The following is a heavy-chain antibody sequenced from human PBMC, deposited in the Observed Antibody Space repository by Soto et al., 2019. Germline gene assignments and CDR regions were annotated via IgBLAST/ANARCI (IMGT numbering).Heavy chain of an antibody. D-gene: IGHD2-15*01. Sequence: GGSLRLSCAASGFGFSAYSMSWVRQAPGKGLEWVSHIDSSGSPTFYADSVKGRFTISRDNSGNILFLQMNNLRAEDSAVYYCAKDRQPDGGRCYGVPLDVWGKGTTVTVSS. CDR2: IDSSGSPT. CDR1: GFGFSAYS. J-gene: IGHJ6*04. CDR3: AKDRQPDGGRCYGVPLDV. V-gene: IGHV3-23*01.